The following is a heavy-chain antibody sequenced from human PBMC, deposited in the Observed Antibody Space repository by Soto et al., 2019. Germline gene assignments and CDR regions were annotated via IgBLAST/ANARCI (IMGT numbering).Heavy chain of an antibody. CDR1: GFGVTESETY. J-gene: IGHJ5*02. D-gene: IGHD2-21*01. V-gene: IGHV3-53*03. CDR3: AREVVVGATAKFDR. Sequence: EVQMVESGGGRIQPGGSLTLSCAVSGFGVTESETYVSWIRQAPGKGLEWVAAFYRGGRRNYAASVKGRFVISRDKSEHSVFLQVNLVRVEDTAVYYCAREVVVGATAKFDRWGQGTMVIVSP. CDR2: FYRGGRR.